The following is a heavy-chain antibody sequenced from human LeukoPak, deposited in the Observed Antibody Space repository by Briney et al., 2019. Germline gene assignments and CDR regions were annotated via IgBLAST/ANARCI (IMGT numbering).Heavy chain of an antibody. Sequence: ASVKVSCKASGYTFTSYGISWVRQAPGQGLEWMGWISAYNGNTNYAQKFQGWVTMTRDTSISTAFMELSRLRSDDTAVYYCAIAGYCSGGSCASGDYYYYGMDVWGQGTTVTVSS. D-gene: IGHD2-15*01. CDR1: GYTFTSYG. CDR3: AIAGYCSGGSCASGDYYYYGMDV. V-gene: IGHV1-18*01. CDR2: ISAYNGNT. J-gene: IGHJ6*02.